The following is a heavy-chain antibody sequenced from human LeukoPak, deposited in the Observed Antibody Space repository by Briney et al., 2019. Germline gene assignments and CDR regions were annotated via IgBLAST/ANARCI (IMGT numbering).Heavy chain of an antibody. CDR1: GFTVSDNY. D-gene: IGHD6-13*01. J-gene: IGHJ4*02. CDR3: AKTRGAAAGTGYYFDY. V-gene: IGHV3-23*01. CDR2: ISSSGGFT. Sequence: GGSLRLSCAASGFTVSDNYMSWVRQAPGKGLEWVSAISSSGGFTYYADSVKGRFTISRDNSNNTLYLQMNSLRAEDTAVYYCAKTRGAAAGTGYYFDYWGQGTLVTVSS.